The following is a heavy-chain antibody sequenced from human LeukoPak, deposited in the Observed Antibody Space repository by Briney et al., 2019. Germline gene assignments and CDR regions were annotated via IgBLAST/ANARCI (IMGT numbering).Heavy chain of an antibody. CDR3: ARDLGGYPFFMGV. CDR2: VDQTGSP. V-gene: IGHV4-39*07. Sequence: SETLSLTCSVSGGSLRSDRHNWAWVRQSADKGLEHIGSVDQTGSPYYNPPLKSRVTISVDTSNKQFSLNLTSVTAADTAVYYCARDLGGYPFFMGVWGKGITVTVSS. CDR1: GGSLRSDRHN. D-gene: IGHD2-15*01. J-gene: IGHJ6*03.